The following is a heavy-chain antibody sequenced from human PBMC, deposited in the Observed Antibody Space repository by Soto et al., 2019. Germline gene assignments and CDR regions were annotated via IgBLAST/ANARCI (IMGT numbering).Heavy chain of an antibody. V-gene: IGHV1-18*01. J-gene: IGHJ6*02. CDR1: CYTFTSYG. CDR3: ARDYIVATMAADGLSKTYGMDV. Sequence: APVEVSCKASCYTFTSYGISWVRQAPGQGLEWMGWISAYNGNTNYAQKLQGRVTMTTDTSTSTAYMELRSLRSDDTAVYYCARDYIVATMAADGLSKTYGMDVWGQGTTVAVSS. D-gene: IGHD5-12*01. CDR2: ISAYNGNT.